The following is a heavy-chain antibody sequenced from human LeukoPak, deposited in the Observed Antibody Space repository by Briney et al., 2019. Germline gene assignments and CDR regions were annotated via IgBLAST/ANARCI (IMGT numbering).Heavy chain of an antibody. V-gene: IGHV3-30-3*01. D-gene: IGHD5-18*01. CDR3: AREDKALAYFDY. CDR2: VSYDGTNK. CDR1: GFTFSSYA. J-gene: IGHJ4*02. Sequence: QAGGSLRLSCAASGFTFSSYAMHWVRQAPGKGLEWVAVVSYDGTNKYYADSVKGRLTISRDNSQSTLYLQMDSLRAEDTAVYYCAREDKALAYFDYWGQGTLVTVSS.